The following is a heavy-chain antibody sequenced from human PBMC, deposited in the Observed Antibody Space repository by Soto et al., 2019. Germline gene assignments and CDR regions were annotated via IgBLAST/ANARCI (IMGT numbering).Heavy chain of an antibody. V-gene: IGHV4-31*03. D-gene: IGHD3-22*01. CDR2: IYYSGST. J-gene: IGHJ4*02. CDR1: GCSISSGGYY. Sequence: QVQLQESGPGLVKPSQTLSLTCTVSGCSISSGGYYWSWIRQHAGKGLEWIGYIYYSGSTYYNPSLKSRVTISVDTSKNQFSLKLSSVTAADTAVYYCARDLSRYDSSGFFDYWGQGTLVTVSS. CDR3: ARDLSRYDSSGFFDY.